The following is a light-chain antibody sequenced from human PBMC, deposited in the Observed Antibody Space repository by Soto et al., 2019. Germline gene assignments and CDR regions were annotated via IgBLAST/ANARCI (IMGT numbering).Light chain of an antibody. CDR2: AAS. CDR1: QSISTY. Sequence: DIQMTQSPSSLSASVGYRFTITCRASQSISTYLNWYQQKPGKAPNLLIYAASSLQSGVPSRFSGSGSGTEFTLTISSLQPDDFATYYCQQYDSFSVTFGQGTKGDIK. V-gene: IGKV1-39*01. J-gene: IGKJ1*01. CDR3: QQYDSFSVT.